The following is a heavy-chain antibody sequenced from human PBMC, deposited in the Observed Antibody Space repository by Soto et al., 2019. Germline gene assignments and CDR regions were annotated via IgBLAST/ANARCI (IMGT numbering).Heavy chain of an antibody. CDR2: IYYSGNA. CDR1: GASISSYH. Sequence: QVQLQESGPGLVKPSETLSLTCTVSGASISSYHWSWIRQTPGKGLEWIGYIYYSGNANYNPSLKSRVTFSVDTSKNQVSLKLSSVTAADTGVYYCAAAVPAEYVFPYYYMDVWGKGNTVTVSS. D-gene: IGHD3-16*01. J-gene: IGHJ6*03. CDR3: AAAVPAEYVFPYYYMDV. V-gene: IGHV4-59*01.